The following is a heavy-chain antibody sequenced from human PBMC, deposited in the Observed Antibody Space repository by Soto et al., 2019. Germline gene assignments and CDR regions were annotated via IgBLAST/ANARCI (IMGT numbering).Heavy chain of an antibody. CDR3: ARMLNRDSSGWYHYYYGMDV. V-gene: IGHV4-4*07. Sequence: WETLSLTCTVSGGSISSYYWSWIRQPAGKGLEWIGRIYTSGSTNYNPSLKSRVTMSVDTSKNQFSLKLSSVTAADTAVYYCARMLNRDSSGWYHYYYGMDVWGQGTTVTVSS. CDR1: GGSISSYY. D-gene: IGHD6-19*01. CDR2: IYTSGST. J-gene: IGHJ6*02.